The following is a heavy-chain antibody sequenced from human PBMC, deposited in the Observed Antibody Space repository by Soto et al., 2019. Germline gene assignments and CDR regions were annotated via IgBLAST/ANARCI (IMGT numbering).Heavy chain of an antibody. V-gene: IGHV3-53*02. CDR2: IESGGNT. Sequence: EVQLVETGGGVIQRGGSLRLSCNASGFTVSSSYMSWVRQAPGMGLEWVAVIESGGNTHYADSVKGRFTISRDNSKNMIYLQLHTLRAEDTAVYYCAKDLGPLRLLNYYFYGLDVWGQGTTVTVSS. CDR1: GFTVSSSY. J-gene: IGHJ6*02. CDR3: AKDLGPLRLLNYYFYGLDV. D-gene: IGHD2-15*01.